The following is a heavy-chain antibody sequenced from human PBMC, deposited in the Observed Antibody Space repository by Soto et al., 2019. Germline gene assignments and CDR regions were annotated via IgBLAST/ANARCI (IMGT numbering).Heavy chain of an antibody. CDR2: INSDGSST. CDR1: GFTFSSYW. D-gene: IGHD3-10*01. V-gene: IGHV3-74*01. Sequence: GGSLRLSCAASGFTFSSYWMHWVRQAPGKGLVWVSRINSDGSSTSYADSVKGRSTISRDNAKNTLYLQMNSLRAEDTAVYYCARGSFGPYNWFDPWGQGTLVTVSS. J-gene: IGHJ5*02. CDR3: ARGSFGPYNWFDP.